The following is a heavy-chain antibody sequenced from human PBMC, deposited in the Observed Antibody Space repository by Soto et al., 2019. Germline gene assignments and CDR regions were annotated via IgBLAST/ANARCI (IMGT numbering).Heavy chain of an antibody. CDR3: ARGRFNPPSVTTAGYYYVGMDV. CDR1: GGSFSGYY. V-gene: IGHV4-34*01. D-gene: IGHD4-4*01. CDR2: INHSGST. J-gene: IGHJ6*01. Sequence: SETLSLTCAVYGGSFSGYYWSWIRQPTGQGLEWIGEINHSGSTNYNPSLKSRVTITVDTSKNQFSLKLSSVTAADTAVYYCARGRFNPPSVTTAGYYYVGMDVWVQGTTVT.